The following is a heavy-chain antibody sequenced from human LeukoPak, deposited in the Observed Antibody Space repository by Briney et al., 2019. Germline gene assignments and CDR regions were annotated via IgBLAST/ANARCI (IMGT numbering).Heavy chain of an antibody. J-gene: IGHJ4*02. CDR3: AKDICGGNCYPHGGY. CDR2: VPYDGSNK. CDR1: GFTFSNYG. V-gene: IGHV3-30*02. Sequence: GGSLRLSCAASGFTFSNYGMHWVRQAPGKGLEWVAFVPYDGSNKYYADSLQGRFTISRDNSMNTLYLQMSSLRAEDTAIYFCAKDICGGNCYPHGGYWGQGTLVTVSS. D-gene: IGHD2-21*01.